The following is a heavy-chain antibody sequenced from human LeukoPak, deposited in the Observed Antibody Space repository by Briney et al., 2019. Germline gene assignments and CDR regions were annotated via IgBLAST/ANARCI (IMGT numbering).Heavy chain of an antibody. Sequence: SVKVSCKASGGTFSSYAISWVRQAPGQGLEWMGGIIPIFGTANYAQKFQGRVTITTDESTSTAYMELSSLRSEDTAVYYCAIRTDPSYCGGDCYSDYYYYMDVWGKGTTVTVSS. D-gene: IGHD2-21*01. J-gene: IGHJ6*03. CDR2: IIPIFGTA. V-gene: IGHV1-69*05. CDR3: AIRTDPSYCGGDCYSDYYYYMDV. CDR1: GGTFSSYA.